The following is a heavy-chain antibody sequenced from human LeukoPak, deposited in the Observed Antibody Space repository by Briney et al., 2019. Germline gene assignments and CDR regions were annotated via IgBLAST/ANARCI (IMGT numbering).Heavy chain of an antibody. Sequence: GASVKVSCKASGYTLTTYGMNWVRQAPGQGLEWMGWINTSTGNPTYAQGFTGRFVFSLDTSVSTAYLQINSLEAEDSAVYYCARRRGIADFWGQGTLVTVSS. V-gene: IGHV7-4-1*02. CDR3: ARRRGIADF. CDR1: GYTLTTYG. J-gene: IGHJ4*02. CDR2: INTSTGNP.